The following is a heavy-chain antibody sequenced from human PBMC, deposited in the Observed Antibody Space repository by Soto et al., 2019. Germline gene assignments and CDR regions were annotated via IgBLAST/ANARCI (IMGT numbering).Heavy chain of an antibody. CDR3: ARDLTISSTDGPLDP. CDR2: IHYTGST. J-gene: IGHJ5*02. CDR1: GVSMSRYY. Sequence: ETLSLTCTVSGVSMSRYYWTWIRQPPGKGLEWIGNIHYTGSTNYNPSLKSRVTILLGTSTSQFSLKVSSVTAADTAVYYCARDLTISSTDGPLDPWGHGTLVTVSS. D-gene: IGHD1-1*01. V-gene: IGHV4-59*01.